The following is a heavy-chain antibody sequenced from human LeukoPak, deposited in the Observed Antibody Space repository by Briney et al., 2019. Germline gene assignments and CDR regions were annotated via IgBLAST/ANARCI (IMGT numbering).Heavy chain of an antibody. Sequence: GASVKVSCKASGGTFSSYAISWVRQAPGQGLEWMGGIIPIFGTANYAQKFQGRVTITADESTSTAYMELSSLRSEDTAVYYYARARRYSSGKNWFDPWGQGTLVTVSS. J-gene: IGHJ5*02. D-gene: IGHD6-19*01. CDR2: IIPIFGTA. CDR1: GGTFSSYA. V-gene: IGHV1-69*13. CDR3: ARARRYSSGKNWFDP.